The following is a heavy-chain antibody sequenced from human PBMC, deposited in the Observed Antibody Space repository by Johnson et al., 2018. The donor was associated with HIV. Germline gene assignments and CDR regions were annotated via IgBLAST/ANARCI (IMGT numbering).Heavy chain of an antibody. D-gene: IGHD3-3*01. CDR3: STHSDFGRPYAFDI. Sequence: VQLVESGGGVVQPGGSLRLSCAASGFTVSSNYMSWVRRAPGKGLEWVSVIYSGGSAYYADSVKGRFTISRDNAKNSLYLQMNSLKTEDTAVYYCSTHSDFGRPYAFDIWGQGTMVTVSS. CDR1: GFTVSSNY. CDR2: IYSGGSA. J-gene: IGHJ3*02. V-gene: IGHV3-66*04.